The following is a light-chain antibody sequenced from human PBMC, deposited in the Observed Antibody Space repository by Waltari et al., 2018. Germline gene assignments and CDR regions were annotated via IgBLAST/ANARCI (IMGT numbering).Light chain of an antibody. CDR3: QQYNDWPLLT. CDR1: ESVSVD. CDR2: GAD. V-gene: IGKV3D-15*01. Sequence: EVVMTQSPATLSVSPGDRATLSCRASESVSVDLAWYQQRPVQAPRLLVYGADTRATGVPARFSGRGSGTEFTLTISSLQSEDFAVYYCQQYNDWPLLTFGGGTRVEIK. J-gene: IGKJ4*01.